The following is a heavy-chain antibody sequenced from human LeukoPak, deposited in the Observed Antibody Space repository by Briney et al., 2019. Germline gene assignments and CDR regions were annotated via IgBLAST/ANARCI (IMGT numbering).Heavy chain of an antibody. CDR2: IWYDGSNK. Sequence: GGSLRLSCAASGFTFSSYGMHWVRQAPGKGLEWVAVIWYDGSNKYYADSVKGRFTISRDNSKNTLYLQMNSLRAEDTAVYYCARDLEVPYYYDSSGYYSPSYSFDYWGQGTLVTVSS. V-gene: IGHV3-33*01. J-gene: IGHJ4*02. CDR1: GFTFSSYG. CDR3: ARDLEVPYYYDSSGYYSPSYSFDY. D-gene: IGHD3-22*01.